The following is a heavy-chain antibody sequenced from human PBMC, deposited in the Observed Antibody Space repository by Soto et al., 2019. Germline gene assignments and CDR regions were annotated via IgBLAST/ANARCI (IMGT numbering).Heavy chain of an antibody. CDR1: NDSLSSHF. CDR3: ARASSRVSSVVAAY. V-gene: IGHV1-46*01. Sequence: ASVKVSCKASNDSLSSHFIHWVRQAPGEGLEWMGIINPGPSSASYSKEFQGRLTLTSDMPSRTVYMQLSNLRSDDTAVYYCARASSRVSSVVAAYWGQGTLVTVSS. CDR2: INPGPSSA. D-gene: IGHD2-15*01. J-gene: IGHJ4*02.